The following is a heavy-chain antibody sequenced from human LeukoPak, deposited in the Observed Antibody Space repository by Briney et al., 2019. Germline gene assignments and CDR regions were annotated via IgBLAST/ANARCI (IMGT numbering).Heavy chain of an antibody. D-gene: IGHD3-3*01. CDR3: ARDYSNYDFWSGYYAPSDY. Sequence: ASVKVSYKASGYTFTSYGISWVRQATGQGLEWMGWISAYNGNTNYAQKLQGRVTMTTDTSTSTAYMELRSLRSDDTAVYYCARDYSNYDFWSGYYAPSDYWGQGTLVTVSS. V-gene: IGHV1-18*01. CDR1: GYTFTSYG. CDR2: ISAYNGNT. J-gene: IGHJ4*02.